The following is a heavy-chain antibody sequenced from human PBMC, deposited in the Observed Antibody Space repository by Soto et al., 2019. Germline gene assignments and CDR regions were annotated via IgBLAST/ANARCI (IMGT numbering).Heavy chain of an antibody. CDR1: SDSISGSPYF. V-gene: IGHV4-39*01. CDR2: IFYDGYT. CDR3: ARLQAAVPHY. J-gene: IGHJ4*02. D-gene: IGHD6-13*01. Sequence: QVQLQESGPGLVMPWETLSLTCTVSSDSISGSPYFWGWIRQPPGKRLEWIGSIFYDGYTLYTPSLKSRVTISVDTSKNQFSLKLTSVAAADTAIYFCARLQAAVPHYWGQGILVTVSS.